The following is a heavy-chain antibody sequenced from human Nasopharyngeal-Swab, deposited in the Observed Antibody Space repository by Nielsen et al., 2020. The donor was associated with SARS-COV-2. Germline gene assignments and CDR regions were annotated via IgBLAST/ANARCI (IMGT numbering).Heavy chain of an antibody. CDR1: GFTFDDYA. V-gene: IGHV3-13*05. CDR2: IGIAGDP. D-gene: IGHD1-26*01. CDR3: ARGGRGSQYYMDV. Sequence: GGSLRLSCAASGFTFDDYAMTWVRQVTGKGLEWVSAIGIAGDPYYAGSVKGRFTISRENAKNSLYLQMNSLRAGDTAVYYCARGGRGSQYYMDVWGKGTTVTVSS. J-gene: IGHJ6*03.